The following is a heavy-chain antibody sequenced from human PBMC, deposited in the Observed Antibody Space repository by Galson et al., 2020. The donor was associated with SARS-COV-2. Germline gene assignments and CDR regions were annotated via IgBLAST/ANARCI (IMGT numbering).Heavy chain of an antibody. Sequence: ASVKVSCKASGYTFTSYAMHWVRQAPGQRLEWMGWINAGNGNTKYSQKFQGRVTITRDTSASTAYMELSSLRSEDTAVYYCARGARVEWLVPPTQIFDYWGQGTLVTVSS. D-gene: IGHD6-19*01. V-gene: IGHV1-3*01. J-gene: IGHJ4*02. CDR1: GYTFTSYA. CDR3: ARGARVEWLVPPTQIFDY. CDR2: INAGNGNT.